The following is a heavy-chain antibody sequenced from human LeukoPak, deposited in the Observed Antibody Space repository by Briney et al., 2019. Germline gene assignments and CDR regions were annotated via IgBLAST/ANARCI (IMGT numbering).Heavy chain of an antibody. Sequence: PSETLSLTCAVSVDSITSHNWWSWVRQSPGKGLEWIGEIYHSGTTNYSPSLKSRVTISVDKSKNQLSLRLTSVTAADTAVYFCASCLFDYYYFDQWGQGTLVTVSS. J-gene: IGHJ4*02. V-gene: IGHV4-4*02. CDR1: VDSITSHNW. CDR3: ASCLFDYYYFDQ. CDR2: IYHSGTT. D-gene: IGHD3-10*01.